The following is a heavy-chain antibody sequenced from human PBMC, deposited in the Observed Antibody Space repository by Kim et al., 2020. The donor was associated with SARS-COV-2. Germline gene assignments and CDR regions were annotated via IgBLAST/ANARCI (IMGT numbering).Heavy chain of an antibody. CDR3: ARVGIRYDSSGYYYYRY. CDR1: GYTFTSYT. D-gene: IGHD3-22*01. Sequence: ASVKVSCRASGYTFTSYTMHWVRQAPGQGLEWMGWINPGNGNAQYSQKLQGRVTITRDTSANTAYMELSSLRSEDTAVYYCARVGIRYDSSGYYYYRYWGQGTLVTVSS. J-gene: IGHJ4*02. V-gene: IGHV1-3*01. CDR2: INPGNGNA.